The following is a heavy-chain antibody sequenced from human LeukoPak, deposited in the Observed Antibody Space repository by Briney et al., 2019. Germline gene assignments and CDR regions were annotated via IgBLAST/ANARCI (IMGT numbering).Heavy chain of an antibody. CDR3: AKKGATTGDFDY. CDR1: GFTFSSYA. CDR2: ISGSGGTT. J-gene: IGHJ4*02. V-gene: IGHV3-23*01. Sequence: GGSLRLSCAASGFTFSSYAMHWVRQAPGKGLEWVSVISGSGGTTYYADSVKGRFTTSRDNSKNTLYLQMNSLRAEDTAVYYCAKKGATTGDFDYWGQGTLVTVSS. D-gene: IGHD1-26*01.